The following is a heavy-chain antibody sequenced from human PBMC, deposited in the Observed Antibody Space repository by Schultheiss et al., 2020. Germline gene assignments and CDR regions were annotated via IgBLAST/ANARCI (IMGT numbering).Heavy chain of an antibody. V-gene: IGHV4-39*01. J-gene: IGHJ4*02. Sequence: ESLKISCTVSGGSISNSRHYWGWIRQPPGKGLEWIGSIYYSGSTHYNPSLKSRVTVSVDPSKNQLSLKLSSVTAADTAVYYCVRHRAVAGTHYWGQGTLVTVSS. CDR2: IYYSGST. CDR3: VRHRAVAGTHY. CDR1: GGSISNSRHY. D-gene: IGHD6-19*01.